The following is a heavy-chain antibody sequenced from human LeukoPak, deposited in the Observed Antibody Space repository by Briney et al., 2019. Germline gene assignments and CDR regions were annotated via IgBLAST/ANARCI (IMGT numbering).Heavy chain of an antibody. J-gene: IGHJ5*02. V-gene: IGHV4-34*01. CDR3: AGGDEIVVVPAARRGLFDP. CDR2: INHSGST. Sequence: SETLSLTCAVYGGSFSGYYWSWIRQPPGKGLEWIGEINHSGSTNYNPSLKSRVTISVDTSKNQFSLKLSSVTAADTAVYYCAGGDEIVVVPAARRGLFDPWGQGTLVTVSS. CDR1: GGSFSGYY. D-gene: IGHD2-2*01.